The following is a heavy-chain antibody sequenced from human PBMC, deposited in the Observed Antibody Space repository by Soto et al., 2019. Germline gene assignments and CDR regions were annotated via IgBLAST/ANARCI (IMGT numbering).Heavy chain of an antibody. V-gene: IGHV3-23*01. CDR3: ARGGYSYDLLWDY. J-gene: IGHJ4*02. CDR1: GFTFSSYA. Sequence: GGSLRLSCAASGFTFSSYAMSWVRQAPGKGLEWVSAISGSGGSTYYADSVKGRFTISRDDSKNTLYLQMNSLRAEDTAVYYCARGGYSYDLLWDYWGQGTLVTVSS. D-gene: IGHD5-18*01. CDR2: ISGSGGST.